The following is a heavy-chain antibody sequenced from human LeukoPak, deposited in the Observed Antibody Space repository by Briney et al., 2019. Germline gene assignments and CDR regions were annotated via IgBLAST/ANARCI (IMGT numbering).Heavy chain of an antibody. J-gene: IGHJ3*01. Sequence: GGSLRLSCAASGFTFSTYYMHCVRQAPGKGREWVAFIRHDGSNKYYVDSVKGRLTVSRDNSKNTMYLQLNSLRGGDTAVYYCATAIEDAFDVWGQGTVVTVSS. CDR1: GFTFSTYY. V-gene: IGHV3-30*02. CDR3: ATAIEDAFDV. CDR2: IRHDGSNK.